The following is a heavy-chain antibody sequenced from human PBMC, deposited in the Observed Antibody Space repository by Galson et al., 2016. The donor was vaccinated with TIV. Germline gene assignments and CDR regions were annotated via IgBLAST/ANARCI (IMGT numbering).Heavy chain of an antibody. CDR3: AKDRNTAFDSYYYYYRMDV. CDR1: GGTFSSYV. J-gene: IGHJ6*02. D-gene: IGHD5-18*01. Sequence: SVKVSCKASGGTFSSYVINWVRQAPGQGLEWMGGIIPLFRTANYAQKFQGRVTITADESTSTAHMELNSLTSEDTAVYYCAKDRNTAFDSYYYYYRMDVWGQGTTVTVSS. CDR2: IIPLFRTA. V-gene: IGHV1-69*13.